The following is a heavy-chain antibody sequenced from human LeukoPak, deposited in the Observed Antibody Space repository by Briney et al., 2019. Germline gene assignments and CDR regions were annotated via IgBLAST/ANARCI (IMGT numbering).Heavy chain of an antibody. V-gene: IGHV4-59*01. D-gene: IGHD3-3*01. CDR3: ASRSSIWSGYQDTLYYFDS. CDR2: IYYSGST. J-gene: IGHJ4*02. CDR1: GGSISSYY. Sequence: SETPSLTCTVSGGSISSYYWSWIRQPPGKRLEWIGHIYYSGSTNYNPSLKSRVTISVDTSKNQFSLKLSSVTAADTAVYYCASRSSIWSGYQDTLYYFDSWGQGTLVTVSS.